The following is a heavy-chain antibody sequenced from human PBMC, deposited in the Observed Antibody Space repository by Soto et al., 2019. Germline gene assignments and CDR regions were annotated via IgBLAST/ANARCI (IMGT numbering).Heavy chain of an antibody. V-gene: IGHV4-34*01. CDR3: ARRPFFVVVLAASRNWFDP. CDR2: INHSGST. CDR1: GGSFSGYY. Sequence: PSETLSLTCAVYGGSFSGYYWSWIRQPPGKGLEWIGEINHSGSTNYNPSLKSRVTISVDTSKNQFSLKLSSVTAADTAVYYCARRPFFVVVLAASRNWFDPWGQGTLVTVSS. D-gene: IGHD2-15*01. J-gene: IGHJ5*02.